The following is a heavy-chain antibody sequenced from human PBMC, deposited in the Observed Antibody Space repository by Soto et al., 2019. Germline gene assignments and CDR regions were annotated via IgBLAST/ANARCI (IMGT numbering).Heavy chain of an antibody. J-gene: IGHJ6*02. Sequence: FLLNLSWKASGGTLSSYASSWRRQDPGQGLEWMGGIIPIFGTANYAQKFQGRVTITADESTSTAYMELSSLRSEDTAVYYCARGGSITIFGVVIMDVWGQGTTVTVS. CDR3: ARGGSITIFGVVIMDV. V-gene: IGHV1-69*01. D-gene: IGHD3-3*01. CDR2: IIPIFGTA. CDR1: GGTLSSYA.